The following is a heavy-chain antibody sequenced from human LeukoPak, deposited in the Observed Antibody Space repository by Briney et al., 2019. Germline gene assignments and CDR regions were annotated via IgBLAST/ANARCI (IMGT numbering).Heavy chain of an antibody. D-gene: IGHD6-6*01. CDR2: ISSSGSTI. CDR3: ARRNWQLVRLWYNWFDP. CDR1: GFTFSDYE. V-gene: IGHV3-48*03. J-gene: IGHJ5*02. Sequence: GGSLRLSCAASGFTFSDYEMNWVRQAPGKGLEWVSYISSSGSTINYADSVKGRFTISRDNAKNSLYLQMNSLRAEDTAVYYCARRNWQLVRLWYNWFDPWGQGTLVIVSS.